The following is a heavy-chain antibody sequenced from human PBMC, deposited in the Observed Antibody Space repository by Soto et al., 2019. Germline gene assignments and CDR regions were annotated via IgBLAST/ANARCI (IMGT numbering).Heavy chain of an antibody. J-gene: IGHJ3*02. CDR1: GLTFSSYA. CDR2: ISGRAGRT. D-gene: IGHD6-19*01. V-gene: IGHV3-23*01. CDR3: AKDPEAVPGAFDI. Sequence: GGSLRLSCAASGLTFSSYAMSWVRQAPGKGLEWVSAISGRAGRTYYADSVKGRFTISRDNSKNTLYLQINSLRAEATAVYDCAKDPEAVPGAFDIWGQGTMVTVSS.